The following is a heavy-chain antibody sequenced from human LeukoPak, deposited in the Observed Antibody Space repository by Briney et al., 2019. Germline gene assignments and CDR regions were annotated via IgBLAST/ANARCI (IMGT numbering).Heavy chain of an antibody. Sequence: GGSLRLSCAASGFTVSSNYMSWVRQAPGKGLEWVSVIYSGGSTYYADSVKGRFTISRDNSKNSLYLQMNSLRAEDTAVYYCARDATGGYCSGGSCYKAPEYFQHWGQGTLVTVSS. J-gene: IGHJ1*01. D-gene: IGHD2-15*01. CDR3: ARDATGGYCSGGSCYKAPEYFQH. CDR1: GFTVSSNY. V-gene: IGHV3-53*01. CDR2: IYSGGST.